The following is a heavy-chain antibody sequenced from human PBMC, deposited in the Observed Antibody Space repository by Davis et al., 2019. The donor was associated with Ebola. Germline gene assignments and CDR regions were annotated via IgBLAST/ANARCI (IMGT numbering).Heavy chain of an antibody. D-gene: IGHD3/OR15-3a*01. Sequence: AASVKVSCKASGYTFTSYAMHWVRQAPGQRLEWMGWINAGNGNTKYSQKFQGRVTITRDTSASTAYMELSSLRSEDTAVYYCARDPRRIMIFGAPGGMDVWGQGTTVTVSS. V-gene: IGHV1-3*01. CDR3: ARDPRRIMIFGAPGGMDV. CDR2: INAGNGNT. J-gene: IGHJ6*02. CDR1: GYTFTSYA.